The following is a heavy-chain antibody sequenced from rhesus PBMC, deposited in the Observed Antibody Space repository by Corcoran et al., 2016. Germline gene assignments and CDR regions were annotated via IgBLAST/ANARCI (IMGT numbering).Heavy chain of an antibody. V-gene: IGHV4-160*01. Sequence: QVQLQESGPGLVKPSETLSLTCAVSGGSISRNFWSWIRQAPGKGLEWIGRLYGSGGSTDSNPSLKRRVTISTDTSKNQFSLKLSSVPAADTAVYYCARSAAGTDYWGQGVLVTVSS. CDR3: ARSAAGTDY. CDR1: GGSISRNF. J-gene: IGHJ4*01. CDR2: LYGSGGST. D-gene: IGHD6-31*01.